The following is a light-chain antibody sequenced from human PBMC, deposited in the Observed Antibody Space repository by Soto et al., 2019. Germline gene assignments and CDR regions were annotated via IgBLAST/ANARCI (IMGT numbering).Light chain of an antibody. Sequence: QTVVTQEPSFSVSPGGTVTLTCGLSSGSVSTSYYPNWYQQTPGQAPRTLIYSTNSRSSEVPDRFSGSILGNKAALTITGAQADDEADYYCVLYMGSGIWVFGGGTKLTVL. CDR1: SGSVSTSYY. V-gene: IGLV8-61*01. J-gene: IGLJ3*02. CDR2: STN. CDR3: VLYMGSGIWV.